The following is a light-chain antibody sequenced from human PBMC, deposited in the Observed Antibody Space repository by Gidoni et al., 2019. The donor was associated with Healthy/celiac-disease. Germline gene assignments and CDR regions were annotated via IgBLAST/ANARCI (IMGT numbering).Light chain of an antibody. CDR2: EVS. CDR3: SSYTSSSTPYV. Sequence: QSALTQPASVSGSPGQSITISCTGTSSDVGGYNSVSWYHQHPGKAPKLMIYEVSNRPSGVSNRFSGSKSGNTASLTISGLQAEDEADYYCSSYTSSSTPYVFGTGTKVTVL. J-gene: IGLJ1*01. V-gene: IGLV2-14*01. CDR1: SSDVGGYNS.